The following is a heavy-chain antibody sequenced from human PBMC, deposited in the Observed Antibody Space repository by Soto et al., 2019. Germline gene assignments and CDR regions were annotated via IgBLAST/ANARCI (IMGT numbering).Heavy chain of an antibody. CDR1: GYTFTSYA. CDR3: ARVMVRGVIIPYY. Sequence: ASLKVSCKASGYTFTSYAMHWVRQAPGQRLEWMGWINPSNGNTNYSQKFQGRVTITRDTSASTAYMELSSLRSEDTAVYYCARVMVRGVIIPYYWGQGTLVTVSS. V-gene: IGHV1-3*01. D-gene: IGHD3-10*01. CDR2: INPSNGNT. J-gene: IGHJ4*02.